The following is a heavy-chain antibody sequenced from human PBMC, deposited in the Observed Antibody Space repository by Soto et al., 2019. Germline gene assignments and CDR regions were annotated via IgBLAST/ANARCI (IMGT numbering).Heavy chain of an antibody. V-gene: IGHV1-18*01. CDR3: ARDEVPAANWLDR. CDR2: ISGYNGNT. J-gene: IGHJ5*02. CDR1: GYIFINYG. D-gene: IGHD2-2*01. Sequence: ASVKVSCKASGYIFINYGITWVRQAPGQGLEWMGWISGYNGNTKYADKLQGRVTMTTDTSTTTAYMELRSLRSDDTAVYYCARDEVPAANWLDRWGQGTLVTVSS.